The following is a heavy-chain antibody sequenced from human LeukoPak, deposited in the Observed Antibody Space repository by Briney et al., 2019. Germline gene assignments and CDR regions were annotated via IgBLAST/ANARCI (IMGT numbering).Heavy chain of an antibody. CDR2: INPNSGGT. Sequence: ASVKVSCKASGYTFTGYYMHWVRQAPGQGLEWMGWINPNSGGTNYAQKFQGRATMTRDTSISTAYMELSRLRSDDTAVYYCVNPLGGYYDSSGSVNDYWGQGTLVTVSS. CDR3: VNPLGGYYDSSGSVNDY. D-gene: IGHD3-22*01. J-gene: IGHJ4*02. CDR1: GYTFTGYY. V-gene: IGHV1-2*02.